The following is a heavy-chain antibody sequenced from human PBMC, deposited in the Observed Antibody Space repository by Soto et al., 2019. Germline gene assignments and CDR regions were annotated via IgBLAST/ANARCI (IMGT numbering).Heavy chain of an antibody. CDR1: GGTFSSYA. Sequence: QVQLVQSGAEVKKPRSSVKVSCKASGGTFSSYAITWVRQAPGQGLEWMGGIIPIFVTANYAQKFQGRVTITADESTSTAYMELSSLRSEDKAVYYCARDSGGTTVSFGMAVWGQGTTVTVSS. D-gene: IGHD4-17*01. V-gene: IGHV1-69*01. CDR3: ARDSGGTTVSFGMAV. J-gene: IGHJ6*02. CDR2: IIPIFVTA.